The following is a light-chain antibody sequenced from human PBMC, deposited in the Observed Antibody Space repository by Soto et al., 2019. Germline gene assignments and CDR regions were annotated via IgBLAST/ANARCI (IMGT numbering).Light chain of an antibody. J-gene: IGKJ5*01. CDR2: GTS. V-gene: IGKV1-39*01. CDR1: QAINTY. Sequence: DIQMTQSPSFLSASVGDRVTISCRASQAINTYLNWYQQKPGKAPKLLIYGTSDLQNGVPSRFSGGGSGTDFTLTISSLQPEDFATYYRQQSYSTLLLTFGQGTRLEV. CDR3: QQSYSTLLLT.